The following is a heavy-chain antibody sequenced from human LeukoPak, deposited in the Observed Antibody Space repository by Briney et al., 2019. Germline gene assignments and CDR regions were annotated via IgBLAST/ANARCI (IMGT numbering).Heavy chain of an antibody. J-gene: IGHJ4*02. CDR2: IYTSGST. CDR1: GGSISSYY. D-gene: IGHD1-7*01. CDR3: ARRRNWNYEFDY. V-gene: IGHV4-4*09. Sequence: PSETLSLTCTVSGGSISSYYWSWIRQPPGKGLEWIGYIYTSGSTNYNPSLKSRVTISVDTSKNQFSLKLSSMTAADTAVYYCARRRNWNYEFDYWGQGTLATVSS.